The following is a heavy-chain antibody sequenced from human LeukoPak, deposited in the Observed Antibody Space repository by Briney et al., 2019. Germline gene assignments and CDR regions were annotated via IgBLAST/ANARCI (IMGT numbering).Heavy chain of an antibody. J-gene: IGHJ4*02. CDR2: FDPEDGET. CDR3: ARGGGYYFDY. CDR1: GYTLTELS. D-gene: IGHD2-15*01. V-gene: IGHV1-24*01. Sequence: AAVKVSCKVSGYTLTELSMHCVRQAPGKGLEWMGRFDPEDGETIYAQKFQGRVTITADKSTSTAYMELSSLRSEDTAVYYCARGGGYYFDYWGQGTLVTVSS.